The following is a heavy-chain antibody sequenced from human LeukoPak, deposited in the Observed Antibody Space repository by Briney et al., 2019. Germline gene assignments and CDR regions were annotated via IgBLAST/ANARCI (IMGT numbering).Heavy chain of an antibody. D-gene: IGHD1-26*01. CDR3: ARDSIVGATISYFDY. CDR1: GFTFSNYA. J-gene: IGHJ4*02. CDR2: ISGSGSST. Sequence: GGSLRLYCAASGFTFSNYAMSWVRQAPGKGLEWVSAISGSGSSTYYADSVKGRFTISRDNSKNTLYLQMNSLRAEDTAVYYCARDSIVGATISYFDYWGQGTLVTVSS. V-gene: IGHV3-23*01.